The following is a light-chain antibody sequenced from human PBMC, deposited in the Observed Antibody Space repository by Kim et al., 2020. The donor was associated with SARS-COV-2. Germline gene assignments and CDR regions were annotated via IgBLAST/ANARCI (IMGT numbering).Light chain of an antibody. CDR3: QKYNSAST. CDR1: QGISNY. V-gene: IGKV1-27*01. CDR2: AAS. J-gene: IGKJ3*01. Sequence: DIQMTQSPSSLSASVGDRVTITCRASQGISNYLAWYQQKPGKVPKLLIYAASTLQSGVPSRFSGSGSGTDFTLTISSLQPEDVATYYCQKYNSASTFGPGTKWISN.